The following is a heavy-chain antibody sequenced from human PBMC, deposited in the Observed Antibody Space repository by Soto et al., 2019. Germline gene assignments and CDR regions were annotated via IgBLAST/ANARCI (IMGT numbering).Heavy chain of an antibody. J-gene: IGHJ4*02. CDR3: ARLPLFTVTKVGFDY. Sequence: SVKVSCKASGGTFSSYTISWVRQAPGQGLEWMGRIIPILGIANYAQKFQGRVTITADTSKNQFSLKLSSVTAADTAVYYCARLPLFTVTKVGFDYWGQGTLVTVSS. D-gene: IGHD4-4*01. CDR2: IIPILGIA. V-gene: IGHV1-69*02. CDR1: GGTFSSYT.